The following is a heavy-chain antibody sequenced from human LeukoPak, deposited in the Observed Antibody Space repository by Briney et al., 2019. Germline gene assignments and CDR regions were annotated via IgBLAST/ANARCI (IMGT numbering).Heavy chain of an antibody. Sequence: GRSLRLSCAASGFTFSSYGMHWVRQAPGKGLEWVAFIRNDGSTKFYADSVKGRFTISRDNSENTLYLQMNSLRAEDTAVYYCAKDLPAAYFDYWGQGTLVTVSS. CDR2: IRNDGSTK. D-gene: IGHD2-2*01. CDR1: GFTFSSYG. J-gene: IGHJ4*02. CDR3: AKDLPAAYFDY. V-gene: IGHV3-30*02.